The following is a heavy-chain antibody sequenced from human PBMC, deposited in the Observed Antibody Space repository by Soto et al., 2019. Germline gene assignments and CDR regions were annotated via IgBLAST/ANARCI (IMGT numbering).Heavy chain of an antibody. V-gene: IGHV1-46*01. CDR3: ARGNNCSGGSCYYAFNI. CDR1: GYTFTSYY. D-gene: IGHD2-15*01. J-gene: IGHJ3*02. CDR2: INPSGGNT. Sequence: QVQLVQSGAEVKKPGASVKVSCKASGYTFTSYYIHWVRQAPGQGLEWMGIINPSGGNTGYAQRFQGRVTMTRDTSTSTVYMELSSLRSEDTAVYYCARGNNCSGGSCYYAFNIWGQGTMVTVSS.